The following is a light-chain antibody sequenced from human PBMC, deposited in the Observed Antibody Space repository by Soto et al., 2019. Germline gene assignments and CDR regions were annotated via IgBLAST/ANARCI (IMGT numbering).Light chain of an antibody. Sequence: DIQMTQSPSTLSGSVGDRVTITCRASQTISSWLAWYQQKPGKAPKLLIYKASTLKSGVPSRFSGSGSGTEFTLTISSLQPDDFAAYFCQQYGGYSTFGQGTKVDIK. CDR3: QQYGGYST. CDR2: KAS. V-gene: IGKV1-5*03. J-gene: IGKJ1*01. CDR1: QTISSW.